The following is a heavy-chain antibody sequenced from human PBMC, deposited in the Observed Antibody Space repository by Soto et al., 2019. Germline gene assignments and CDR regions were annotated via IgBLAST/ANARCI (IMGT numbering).Heavy chain of an antibody. D-gene: IGHD1-26*01. CDR2: IYHSGST. J-gene: IGHJ4*02. CDR1: GGSISSGGYS. V-gene: IGHV4-30-2*01. Sequence: PSETLSLTCAVSGGSISSGGYSWSWIRQPPGKGLEWIGYIYHSGSTYYNPSLKSRVTISVDRSKNQFSLKLSSVTAADTAVYYCARGREKWSPFDYWGQGTLVTVSS. CDR3: ARGREKWSPFDY.